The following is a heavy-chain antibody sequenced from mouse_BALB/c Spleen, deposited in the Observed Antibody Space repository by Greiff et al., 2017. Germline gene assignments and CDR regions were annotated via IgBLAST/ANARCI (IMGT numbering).Heavy chain of an antibody. J-gene: IGHJ4*01. CDR3: TKLSRPYAMDY. V-gene: IGHV1-5*01. CDR1: GYSFTSYW. Sequence: VQLQQSGPELVRPGASVKMSCKASGYSFTSYWMHWVKQRPGQGLEWIGAIYPGNSDTSYNQKFKGKAKLTAVTSASTAYMELSSLTNEDSAVYYCTKLSRPYAMDYWGQGTSVTVSS. CDR2: IYPGNSDT. D-gene: IGHD1-1*02.